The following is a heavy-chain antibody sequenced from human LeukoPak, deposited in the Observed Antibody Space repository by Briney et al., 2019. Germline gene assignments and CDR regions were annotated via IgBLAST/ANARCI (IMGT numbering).Heavy chain of an antibody. CDR2: IYYSGST. CDR1: GGSIIMGGYY. V-gene: IGHV4-31*03. D-gene: IGHD3-10*01. Sequence: SETLSLTCTVSGGSIIMGGYYWSWIRQYPGKDLEWIGDIYYSGSTYYNPPLKSRVTISVDASKNQFSLKLSSVTAADTAVYHCARDTRVGYYDSGSHFDYWGPGTLVTVSS. J-gene: IGHJ4*02. CDR3: ARDTRVGYYDSGSHFDY.